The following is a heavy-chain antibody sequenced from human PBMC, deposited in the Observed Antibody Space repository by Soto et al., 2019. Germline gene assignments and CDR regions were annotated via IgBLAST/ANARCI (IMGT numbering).Heavy chain of an antibody. Sequence: EVQLVESGGGLVQPGGSLRLSCVASGFTLSSYWMHWVRQGPGKGLVWVSRISIDGSETNYADSVQGRFTISRDIAKNTLYLQMNSLRAEDTAVYYCVRASHINSRFERWGQGTLVTVSS. CDR3: VRASHINSRFER. CDR1: GFTLSSYW. D-gene: IGHD5-12*01. J-gene: IGHJ4*02. CDR2: ISIDGSET. V-gene: IGHV3-74*01.